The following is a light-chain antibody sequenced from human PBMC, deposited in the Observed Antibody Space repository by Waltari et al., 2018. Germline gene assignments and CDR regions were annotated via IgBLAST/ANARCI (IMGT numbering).Light chain of an antibody. CDR1: TSNIGSHT. V-gene: IGLV1-44*01. J-gene: IGLJ3*02. Sequence: QSVLTQPPSASGTPGQRVPISCSGSTSNIGSHTVNWYQQLPGTAPKLLIFSNNRRPAGVPDRCSGSKSGTSASLAISGLQSEDEADYYCAAWDDSLNGWVFGGGTKLTVL. CDR3: AAWDDSLNGWV. CDR2: SNN.